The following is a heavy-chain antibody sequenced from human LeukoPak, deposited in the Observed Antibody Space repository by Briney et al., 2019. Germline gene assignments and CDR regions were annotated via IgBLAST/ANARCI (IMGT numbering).Heavy chain of an antibody. J-gene: IGHJ4*02. CDR3: ASPDQAHYDYVWGSYRYDY. CDR2: INNTGTHT. V-gene: IGHV3-11*03. Sequence: PGGSLRLSCAASGFSFSDNYMSWIRQAPGQGLEWVSYINNTGTHTMYADSVRGRFTISRDNAKISLYLEMNSLRADDTAVYYCASPDQAHYDYVWGSYRYDYWGQGTLVTVSS. D-gene: IGHD3-16*02. CDR1: GFSFSDNY.